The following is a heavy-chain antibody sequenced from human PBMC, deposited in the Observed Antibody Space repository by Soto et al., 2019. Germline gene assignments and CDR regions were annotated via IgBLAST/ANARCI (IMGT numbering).Heavy chain of an antibody. CDR3: ARNTDHRLVRGWLDP. CDR1: GLTFSTSA. D-gene: IGHD3-10*01. J-gene: IGHJ5*02. CDR2: ISHDGSHE. V-gene: IGHV3-30-3*01. Sequence: GGSLRLSCAASGLTFSTSAMHWVRQAPGEGLEWVDMISHDGSHEYYGDSVKGRFSVSRDNSHNILHLQMNSLRIEDTAVYFCARNTDHRLVRGWLDPWGQGTLVTVSS.